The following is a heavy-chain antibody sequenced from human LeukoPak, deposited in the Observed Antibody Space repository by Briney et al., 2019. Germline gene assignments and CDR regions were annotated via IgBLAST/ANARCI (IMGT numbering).Heavy chain of an antibody. CDR1: GGSISSSSYY. J-gene: IGHJ3*02. Sequence: SKTLSLTCTVSGGSISSSSYYWGWIRQPPGKGLEWIGSIYYSGSTYYNPSLKSRVTISVDTSKNQFSLKLSSVTAADTAVYYCARPHYYERDAFDIWGQGTMVTVSS. CDR2: IYYSGST. CDR3: ARPHYYERDAFDI. V-gene: IGHV4-39*01. D-gene: IGHD3-22*01.